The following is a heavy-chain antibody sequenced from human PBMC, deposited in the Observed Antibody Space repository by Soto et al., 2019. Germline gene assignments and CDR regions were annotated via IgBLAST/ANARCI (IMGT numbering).Heavy chain of an antibody. V-gene: IGHV3-48*01. D-gene: IGHD5-12*01. Sequence: PGGSLRLSCAASGFTFNTYNMNWVRQAPGKGLEWISYISGSGNALSYADSVKGRFTISRDNSKNTLYLQMNSLRAEDTAVYYCAKDLGWLRPTGGVYYYYYGMDVWGQGTTVTVSS. J-gene: IGHJ6*02. CDR2: ISGSGNAL. CDR3: AKDLGWLRPTGGVYYYYYGMDV. CDR1: GFTFNTYN.